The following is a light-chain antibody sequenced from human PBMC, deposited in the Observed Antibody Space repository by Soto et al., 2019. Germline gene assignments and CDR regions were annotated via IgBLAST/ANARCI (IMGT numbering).Light chain of an antibody. V-gene: IGKV1-39*01. CDR2: GAF. CDR1: QSISGY. J-gene: IGKJ4*01. Sequence: DIQMTQSPSALSASVGDRVTITCRASQSISGYLTWFQQKPGKAPKLLIHGAFRLRSGVPSRFSGSGSGTDFTLTISSLQPEDFATYYCQQTFKTPLTFGGGTKLEIK. CDR3: QQTFKTPLT.